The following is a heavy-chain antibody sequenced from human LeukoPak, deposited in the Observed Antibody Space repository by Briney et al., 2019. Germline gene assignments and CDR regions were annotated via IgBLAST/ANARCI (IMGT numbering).Heavy chain of an antibody. CDR1: GFTFSSYG. CDR3: ARDSRVGALRFLEWTHRSGFDY. CDR2: ISYDESNK. V-gene: IGHV3-30*03. D-gene: IGHD3-3*01. Sequence: GGSLRLSCAASGFTFSSYGMHWVRQAPGKGLEWVAVISYDESNKYYADSVKGRFTISRDNSKNTLYLQMNSLRSEDTAVYYCARDSRVGALRFLEWTHRSGFDYWGQGTLVTVSS. J-gene: IGHJ4*02.